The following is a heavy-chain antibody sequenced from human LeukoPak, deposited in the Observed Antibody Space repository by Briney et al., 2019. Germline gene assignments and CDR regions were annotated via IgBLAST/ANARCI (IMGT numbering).Heavy chain of an antibody. V-gene: IGHV3-15*01. CDR1: GLTFSDAW. J-gene: IGHJ5*02. CDR3: TKDLPFTAGGVIVH. D-gene: IGHD3-16*01. Sequence: PGGSLRLSCGVFGLTFSDAWLTWVRQGPGKGGEGVGLIRSKVVGGTADYATTVKGRFTISRDDSKNMLYLQMNGLKTENTAIYYCTKDLPFTAGGVIVHWGQGALVTVSS. CDR2: IRSKVVGGTA.